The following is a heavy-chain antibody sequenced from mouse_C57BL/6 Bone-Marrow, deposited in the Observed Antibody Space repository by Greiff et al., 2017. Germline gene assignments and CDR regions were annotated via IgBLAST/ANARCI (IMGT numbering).Heavy chain of an antibody. CDR3: AREGLLGAMDY. CDR1: GFTFSSYT. V-gene: IGHV5-9*01. J-gene: IGHJ4*01. D-gene: IGHD1-1*01. CDR2: ISGGGGNT. Sequence: EVTLMESGGGLVKPGGSLKLSCAASGFTFSSYTMSWVRQTPEKRLEWVATISGGGGNTYYPDRVMGRFTISRDNAKNTLYLQMSSLRSEDTALYYCAREGLLGAMDYWGQGTTVTVSS.